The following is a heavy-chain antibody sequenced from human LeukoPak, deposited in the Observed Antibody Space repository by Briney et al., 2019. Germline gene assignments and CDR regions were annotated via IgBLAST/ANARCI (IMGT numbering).Heavy chain of an antibody. J-gene: IGHJ4*02. Sequence: GGSLRLSCAASGFTVSSNYLSWVRQAPGKGLEWVSVIYSGGSSYYADSVKGRFTISRDNSKSTLYLQMNSLRAEDTAVYYCARDLTYYYGSGDYWGQGTLVTVSS. V-gene: IGHV3-66*01. D-gene: IGHD3-10*01. CDR3: ARDLTYYYGSGDY. CDR1: GFTVSSNY. CDR2: IYSGGSS.